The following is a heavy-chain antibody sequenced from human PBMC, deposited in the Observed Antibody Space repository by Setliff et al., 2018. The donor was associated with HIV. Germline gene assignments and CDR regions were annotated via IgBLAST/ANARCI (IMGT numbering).Heavy chain of an antibody. Sequence: GESLKISCKGSGYRFTSQWISWVRQMPGKGLEWMGMIDPSDSYTKYSPSFQGHVTISVDKSISTAYLEWSSLKASDTAMYYCARMNSAFSTADYWGQGTLVTVSS. CDR2: IDPSDSYT. D-gene: IGHD3-3*02. CDR1: GYRFTSQW. CDR3: ARMNSAFSTADY. V-gene: IGHV5-10-1*01. J-gene: IGHJ4*02.